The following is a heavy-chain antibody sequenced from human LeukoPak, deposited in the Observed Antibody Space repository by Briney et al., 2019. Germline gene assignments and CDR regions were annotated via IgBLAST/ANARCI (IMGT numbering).Heavy chain of an antibody. J-gene: IGHJ4*02. CDR3: ARIAVTGTPPGEQVDY. D-gene: IGHD1-20*01. CDR2: IYHRGST. CDR1: GGSISSSNW. V-gene: IGHV4-4*02. Sequence: SGTLSLTCAVSGGSISSSNWWSWVRQPPGKGLEWIGEIYHRGSTNYNPSLKSRVTISVDKSKNQFSLKLSSVTAADTAVYYCARIAVTGTPPGEQVDYWGQGTLVTVSS.